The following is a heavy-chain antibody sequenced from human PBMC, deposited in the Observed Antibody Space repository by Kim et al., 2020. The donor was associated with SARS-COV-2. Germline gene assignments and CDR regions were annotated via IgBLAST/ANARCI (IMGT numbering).Heavy chain of an antibody. J-gene: IGHJ4*02. CDR3: ARVLPRYCSSTSCRYYFDY. CDR1: GGSISSGGYS. Sequence: SETLSLTCAVSGGSISSGGYSWSWIRQPPGKGLEWIGYIYHSGSTYYNPSLKSRVTISVDRSKNQFSLKLSSVTAADTAVYYCARVLPRYCSSTSCRYYFDYWGQGTLVTVSS. V-gene: IGHV4-30-2*01. D-gene: IGHD2-2*01. CDR2: IYHSGST.